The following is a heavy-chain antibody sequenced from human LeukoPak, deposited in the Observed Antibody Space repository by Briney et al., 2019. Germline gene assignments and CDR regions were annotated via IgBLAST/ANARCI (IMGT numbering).Heavy chain of an antibody. CDR2: INHSGST. V-gene: IGHV4-34*01. J-gene: IGHJ4*02. CDR1: GGSFSGYY. D-gene: IGHD3-22*01. Sequence: PSQTLSLTCAVYGGSFSGYYWSWIRQPPGKGLEWIGEINHSGSTNYNPSLKSRVTISVDTSKNQFYLKLSSLTAADTAVYYCARRDDSSGYHKIFDYWGPGTLVTVSS. CDR3: ARRDDSSGYHKIFDY.